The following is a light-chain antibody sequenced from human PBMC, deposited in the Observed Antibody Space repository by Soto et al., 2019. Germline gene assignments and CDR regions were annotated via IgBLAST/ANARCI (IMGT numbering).Light chain of an antibody. Sequence: EIVLTQSPGTLSLSPGDRATLSCRVSQNVSDTYLAWYQQTRGQPPRLLIYGAFNRATGIPDRFSGSGSGTDFTLTINRLEPEDAAMFYCQLFGRSPTWTFGQGTKVEIK. J-gene: IGKJ1*01. CDR1: QNVSDTY. CDR2: GAF. CDR3: QLFGRSPTWT. V-gene: IGKV3-20*01.